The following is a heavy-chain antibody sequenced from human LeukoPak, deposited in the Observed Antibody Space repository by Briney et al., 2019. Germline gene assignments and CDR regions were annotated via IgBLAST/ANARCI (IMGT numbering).Heavy chain of an antibody. J-gene: IGHJ2*01. D-gene: IGHD3-10*01. Sequence: SETLSLTCTVSGGSISSYYWSWIRQPPGKGLEWIGYIYYSGSTNYNPSLKSRVTISVDTSKNQFSLKLSSVTAADTAVYYCARDSLISPRGYFNLWGRGTLVTVSS. CDR1: GGSISSYY. V-gene: IGHV4-59*01. CDR2: IYYSGST. CDR3: ARDSLISPRGYFNL.